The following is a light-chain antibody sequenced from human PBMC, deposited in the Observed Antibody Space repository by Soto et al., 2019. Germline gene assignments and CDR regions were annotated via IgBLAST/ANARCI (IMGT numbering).Light chain of an antibody. Sequence: EIVLTQSPGTLSLSPGERATLSCRASQSVSSNYLAWYQQIPGQAPRLLIYGASSRATGIPDRFSGSGSGTEFTLTISRLEPEDFAVYYCQQYGSSPFTFGPGTKVDIK. CDR1: QSVSSNY. CDR3: QQYGSSPFT. CDR2: GAS. V-gene: IGKV3-20*01. J-gene: IGKJ3*01.